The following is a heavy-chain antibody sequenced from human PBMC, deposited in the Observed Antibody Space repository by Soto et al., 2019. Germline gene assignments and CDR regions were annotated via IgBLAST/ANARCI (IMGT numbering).Heavy chain of an antibody. V-gene: IGHV4-39*01. CDR3: ARHLTFYGSGSYYYYGMDV. CDR1: GGSVNSDSYY. J-gene: IGHJ6*02. CDR2: IYYSGST. D-gene: IGHD3-10*01. Sequence: PSETLSLTCTVSGGSVNSDSYYWTWIRQPPGKGLEWIGSIYYSGSTYYNPSLKSRVTISVDTSKNQFSLKLSSVTAADTAVYYRARHLTFYGSGSYYYYGMDVWGQGTTVTVSS.